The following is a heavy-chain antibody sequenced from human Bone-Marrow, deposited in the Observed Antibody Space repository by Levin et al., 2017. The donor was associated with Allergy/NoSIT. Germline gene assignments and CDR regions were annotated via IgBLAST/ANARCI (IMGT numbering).Heavy chain of an antibody. D-gene: IGHD4-17*01. J-gene: IGHJ5*02. V-gene: IGHV3-21*01. CDR2: ITSYSKYI. CDR1: GFTLHNYG. Sequence: GESLKISCAASGFTLHNYGMSWVRQAPGKGLEWVASITSYSKYIEYADAVKGRFIISRDNAKSSLFLEMNSLRVEDTAVYYCARGNGDYSSNWFGPWGQGTLVTDSS. CDR3: ARGNGDYSSNWFGP.